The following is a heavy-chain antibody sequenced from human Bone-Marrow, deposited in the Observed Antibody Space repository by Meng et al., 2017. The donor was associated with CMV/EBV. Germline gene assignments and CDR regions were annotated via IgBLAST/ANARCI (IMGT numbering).Heavy chain of an antibody. CDR1: GGSFSGYY. V-gene: IGHV4-34*01. CDR3: ARDRRVVVVPAAIRGGWFDP. Sequence: SETLSLTCAVYGGSFSGYYWSWIRQPPGKGLEWIREINHSGSTNYNPSLKSRVTISVDTSKNQFSLKLSSVTAADTAVYYCARDRRVVVVPAAIRGGWFDPWGQGTLVTVSS. D-gene: IGHD2-2*02. CDR2: INHSGST. J-gene: IGHJ5*02.